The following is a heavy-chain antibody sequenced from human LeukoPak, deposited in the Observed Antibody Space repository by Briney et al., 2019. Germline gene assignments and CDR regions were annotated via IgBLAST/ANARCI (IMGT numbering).Heavy chain of an antibody. CDR2: ISAGGSTI. D-gene: IGHD3-10*01. Sequence: GGSLRLSCAASGFTFSSAWVSWVRQAPGKGLEWISYISAGGSTIYYADSVKGRFTISRDNAKNALYLQVSSLRDEDTAVYYCARGEYDWGQGTLVTVSS. J-gene: IGHJ4*02. CDR1: GFTFSSAW. V-gene: IGHV3-48*02. CDR3: ARGEYD.